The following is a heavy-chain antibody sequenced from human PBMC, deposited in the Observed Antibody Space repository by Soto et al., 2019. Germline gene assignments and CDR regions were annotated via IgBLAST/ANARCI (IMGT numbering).Heavy chain of an antibody. CDR2: LTSSGGTT. CDR1: GFTFSRYG. CDR3: AKLMGSWVTQFYFDY. V-gene: IGHV3-23*01. D-gene: IGHD3-10*01. Sequence: EVQLLESGGGLVQPGGSLRLSCAASGFTFSRYGMSWVRQAPGKGLEWVSALTSSGGTTYYADSVKGRFTISRDNSKNTLYLQMNSLIVEDTAVYYCAKLMGSWVTQFYFDYWGQGALVTVSS. J-gene: IGHJ4*02.